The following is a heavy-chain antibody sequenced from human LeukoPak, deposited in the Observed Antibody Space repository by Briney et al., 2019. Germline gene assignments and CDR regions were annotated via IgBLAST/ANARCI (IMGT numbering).Heavy chain of an antibody. V-gene: IGHV4-59*01. CDR3: ARALGVIRFLEWLSIGAFDI. CDR2: IYYSGST. D-gene: IGHD3-3*01. J-gene: IGHJ3*02. CDR1: GGSISSYY. Sequence: PSETLSLTCTVSGGSISSYYWSWIRQPPGKGLEWIGYIYYSGSTNYNPSLKSRVTISVDTSKNQFSLKLSSVTAADTAVYYCARALGVIRFLEWLSIGAFDIWGQGTMVTVSS.